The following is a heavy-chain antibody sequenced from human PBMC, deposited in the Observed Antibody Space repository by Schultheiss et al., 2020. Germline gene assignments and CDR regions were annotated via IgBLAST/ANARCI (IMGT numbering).Heavy chain of an antibody. CDR3: ARANNLRIVVVTNNDY. CDR1: GYTFTSYG. CDR2: ISAYNGNT. D-gene: IGHD2-21*02. Sequence: ASVKVSFKASGYTFTSYGISWVRQAPGQGLEWMGWISAYNGNTNYAQKLQGRVTMTTDTSTSTAYMELRSLRSDDTAVYYCARANNLRIVVVTNNDYWGQGTLVTVSS. J-gene: IGHJ4*02. V-gene: IGHV1-18*04.